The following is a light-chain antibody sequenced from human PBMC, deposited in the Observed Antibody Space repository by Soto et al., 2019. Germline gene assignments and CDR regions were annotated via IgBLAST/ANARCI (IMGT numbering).Light chain of an antibody. J-gene: IGKJ3*01. CDR1: QTVSSNN. Sequence: PGERATLSCRASQTVSSNNLAWYQQKRGQAPRLLIYGASSRAAAIPDRFRGGGSGTDFTLIISSLAPEDFAVYYCQQYGSSPFTFGPGTKVDIK. CDR3: QQYGSSPFT. CDR2: GAS. V-gene: IGKV3-20*01.